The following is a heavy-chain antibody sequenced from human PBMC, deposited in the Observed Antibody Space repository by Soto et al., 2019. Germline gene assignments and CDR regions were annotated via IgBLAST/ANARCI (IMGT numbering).Heavy chain of an antibody. D-gene: IGHD3-16*01. CDR2: ISAYNGNT. V-gene: IGHV1-18*01. CDR1: GYTFTSYG. Sequence: ASVKVSCKASGYTFTSYGISWVRQAPGQGLEWMGWISAYNGNTNYAQKLQGRVTITADKSTSTAYMELSSLRSEDTAVYYCARDWGSGYYFDYWGQGTLVTVSS. CDR3: ARDWGSGYYFDY. J-gene: IGHJ4*02.